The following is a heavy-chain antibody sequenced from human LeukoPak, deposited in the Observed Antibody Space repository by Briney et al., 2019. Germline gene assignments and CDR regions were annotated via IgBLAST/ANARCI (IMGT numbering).Heavy chain of an antibody. CDR3: AKDPYCSSTSCYPRGNWFDP. CDR2: ISGSGGST. J-gene: IGHJ5*02. Sequence: PGGSLRLSCAASGFTFSNYAMTWVRQAPGKGLEWVSAISGSGGSTYYADSVKGRFTISRDNSKNTLYLQMNSLRAEDTSVYYCAKDPYCSSTSCYPRGNWFDPWGQGTLVTVSS. D-gene: IGHD2-2*01. V-gene: IGHV3-23*01. CDR1: GFTFSNYA.